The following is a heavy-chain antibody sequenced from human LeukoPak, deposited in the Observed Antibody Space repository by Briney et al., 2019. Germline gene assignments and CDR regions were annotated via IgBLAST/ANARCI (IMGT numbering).Heavy chain of an antibody. CDR3: SAQYDNSGFLYY. J-gene: IGHJ4*02. CDR2: ISGSGGST. Sequence: GGSLRLSCAASGFTFSSYGMSWVRQAPGKGLEWVSAISGSGGSTYYADSVKGRFTISRHNSKNTVNLQMNGLRTEDTAVYYCSAQYDNSGFLYYWGQGTLVTVSS. V-gene: IGHV3-23*01. D-gene: IGHD3-22*01. CDR1: GFTFSSYG.